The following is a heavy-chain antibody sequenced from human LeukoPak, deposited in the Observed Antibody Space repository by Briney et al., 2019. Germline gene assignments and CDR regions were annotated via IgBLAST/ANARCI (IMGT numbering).Heavy chain of an antibody. J-gene: IGHJ4*02. D-gene: IGHD6-19*01. CDR2: ISSSSTTI. CDR3: ARGITVAGSVYFDY. V-gene: IGHV3-48*02. Sequence: GGSLRLSCAASGFTFSSYTMNWVRQAPGKGLEWVSYISSSSTTIYYADSVKGRFTISRDNAKNSLYLQMNSLRDEDTAVYSCARGITVAGSVYFDYWGQGTLVTVSS. CDR1: GFTFSSYT.